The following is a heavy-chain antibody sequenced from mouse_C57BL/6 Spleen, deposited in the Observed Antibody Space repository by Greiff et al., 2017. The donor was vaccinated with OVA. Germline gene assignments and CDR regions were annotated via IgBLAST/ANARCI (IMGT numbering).Heavy chain of an antibody. D-gene: IGHD1-1*01. V-gene: IGHV1-69*01. CDR1: GYTFTSYW. CDR3: ARNYYGSSPGLD. J-gene: IGHJ3*01. Sequence: QVQLQQPGAELVMPGASVKLSCKASGYTFTSYWMHWVKQRPGQGLEWIGEIDPSDSYTNYNQKFKGKSTLTVDKSSSTAYMQLSSLTSEDSAVYYGARNYYGSSPGLDWGQGTLVTVSA. CDR2: IDPSDSYT.